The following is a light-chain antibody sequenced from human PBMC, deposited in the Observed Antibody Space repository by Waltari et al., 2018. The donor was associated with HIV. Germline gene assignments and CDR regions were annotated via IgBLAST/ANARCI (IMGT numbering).Light chain of an antibody. CDR2: DNN. CDR3: GTWDSSLSAWV. CDR1: SSNIGNNY. V-gene: IGLV1-51*01. J-gene: IGLJ3*02. Sequence: QSVLTQPPSVSAAPGQKVNIPCSGSSSNIGNNYVSWYQQPPGTAPKLLIYDNNKRPSGIPDRFSGSKSGTSATLGITGLQTGDEADYYCGTWDSSLSAWVFGGGTKLTVL.